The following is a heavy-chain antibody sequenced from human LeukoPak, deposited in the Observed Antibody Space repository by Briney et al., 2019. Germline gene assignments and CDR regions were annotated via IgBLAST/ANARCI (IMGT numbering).Heavy chain of an antibody. CDR1: GYSFTNYW. Sequence: GESLKISCKGSGYSFTNYWIAWVRQMPGKGLEWMGIIYPGDSDIRYSPSFQGQVTISADNSISTAYLRWSSLKASDTAMYYCARTHTYRSDYWGQGTLVTVSS. D-gene: IGHD2-21*01. CDR3: ARTHTYRSDY. CDR2: IYPGDSDI. V-gene: IGHV5-51*01. J-gene: IGHJ4*02.